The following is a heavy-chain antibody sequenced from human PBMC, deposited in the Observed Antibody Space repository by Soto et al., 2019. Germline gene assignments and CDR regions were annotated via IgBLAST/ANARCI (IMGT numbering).Heavy chain of an antibody. V-gene: IGHV3-21*01. Sequence: PGGSLRLSCAASGFTFSSYSMNWVRQAPGKGLEWVSSISSSSTYIYYADSVKGRFTISKDNAKNSLYLQMNRLRAEDTAVYYCARAPVGVYDYWGQGTLVTVSS. J-gene: IGHJ4*02. CDR1: GFTFSSYS. CDR2: ISSSSTYI. CDR3: ARAPVGVYDY. D-gene: IGHD1-26*01.